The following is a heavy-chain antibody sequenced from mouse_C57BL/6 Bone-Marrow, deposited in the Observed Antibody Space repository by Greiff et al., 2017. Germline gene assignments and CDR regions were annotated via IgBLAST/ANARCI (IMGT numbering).Heavy chain of an antibody. CDR1: GYSITSDY. J-gene: IGHJ1*03. D-gene: IGHD2-3*01. V-gene: IGHV3-8*01. CDR3: AIGPQWLLNYWYFDV. Sequence: EVKLVESGPGLAKPSQTLSLTCSVTGYSITSDYWYWIRKFPGNKLEYMGYISYSGSTYYNPSLKSRNSITRDTSKNQYYLQLNSVTNEDTATYYCAIGPQWLLNYWYFDVWGTGTTVTVSS. CDR2: ISYSGST.